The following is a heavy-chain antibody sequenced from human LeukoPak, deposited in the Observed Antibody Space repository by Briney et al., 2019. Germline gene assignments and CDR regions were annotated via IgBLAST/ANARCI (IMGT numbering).Heavy chain of an antibody. J-gene: IGHJ6*02. D-gene: IGHD3-9*01. CDR3: ARHVPTYYDILTGTYGMDV. Sequence: SETLSLTCTVSGGPISSGGYYWSWIRQHPGKGLEWIGYIYYSGNTFYNPSLESRVTISVDTSKNQFSLKLSSVTAADTAVYYCARHVPTYYDILTGTYGMDVWGQGTTVTVSS. CDR2: IYYSGNT. CDR1: GGPISSGGYY. V-gene: IGHV4-31*03.